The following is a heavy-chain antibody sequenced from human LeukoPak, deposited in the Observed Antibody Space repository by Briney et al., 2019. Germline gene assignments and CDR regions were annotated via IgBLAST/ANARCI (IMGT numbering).Heavy chain of an antibody. CDR3: ARPKSGYDQAFDY. V-gene: IGHV4-39*01. CDR1: GGSISGSSYY. D-gene: IGHD5-12*01. CDR2: ISYSGST. J-gene: IGHJ4*02. Sequence: SETLSLTCTVSGGSISGSSYYWGWIRQPPGKGLEWIGSISYSGSTYYNSSLKSRVTISVDTSKNQFSLKLTSVTAADTAVYYCARPKSGYDQAFDYWSQGTLVTVSS.